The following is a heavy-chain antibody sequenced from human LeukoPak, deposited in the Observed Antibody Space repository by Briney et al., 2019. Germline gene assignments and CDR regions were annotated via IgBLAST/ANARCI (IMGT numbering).Heavy chain of an antibody. Sequence: ASVKVSCKASGGTFSSYAINWVPQAPGQGLEWMGGIIPVFGTANYAQKFQDRVTITADGSTSTAYMELSSLRSEDTAIYYCASRLYCSNTRCRNFPFAYWGQGTLVTVSS. CDR2: IIPVFGTA. D-gene: IGHD2-2*01. CDR1: GGTFSSYA. V-gene: IGHV1-69*01. J-gene: IGHJ4*02. CDR3: ASRLYCSNTRCRNFPFAY.